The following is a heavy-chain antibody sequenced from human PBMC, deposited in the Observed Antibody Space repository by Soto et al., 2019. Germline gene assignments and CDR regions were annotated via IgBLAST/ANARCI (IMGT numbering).Heavy chain of an antibody. V-gene: IGHV3-72*01. CDR2: TRNKANSYTT. CDR3: AREWAPYYYYGMDV. Sequence: EVQLVESGGGLVQPGGSLRLSCAASGFTFSDHYMDWVRQAPGKGLEWVGRTRNKANSYTTEYAASVKGRFTISRDYSKNSLYLQMNSLKTEDTAVYYCAREWAPYYYYGMDVWGQGTTVTVSS. J-gene: IGHJ6*02. CDR1: GFTFSDHY.